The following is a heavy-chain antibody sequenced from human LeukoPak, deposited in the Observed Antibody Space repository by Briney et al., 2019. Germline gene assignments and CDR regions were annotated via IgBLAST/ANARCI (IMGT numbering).Heavy chain of an antibody. J-gene: IGHJ6*02. CDR1: GFTFSSYG. Sequence: GGSLRLSCAASGFTFSSYGMHWVRQAPGKGLEWVAVISYDGSNKYYADSVKGRFTISRDNSKNTLYLQMNSLRAEDTAVYYCAKDQSSLELGYYYYGMDVWGQGTTVTVSS. V-gene: IGHV3-30*18. CDR3: AKDQSSLELGYYYYGMDV. D-gene: IGHD1-26*01. CDR2: ISYDGSNK.